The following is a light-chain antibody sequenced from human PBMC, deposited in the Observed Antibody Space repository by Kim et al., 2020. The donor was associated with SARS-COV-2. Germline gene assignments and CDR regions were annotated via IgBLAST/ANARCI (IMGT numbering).Light chain of an antibody. CDR2: GAS. V-gene: IGKV3-15*01. CDR1: QSISTN. CDR3: QQYKNWPPWT. Sequence: SPGERATLSCRASQSISTNLAWYQQRPNQAPRLLIYGASIRATGIPARFTGRGSGTEFTLTISSLQSEDFAVYYCQQYKNWPPWTFGQGTKVDIK. J-gene: IGKJ1*01.